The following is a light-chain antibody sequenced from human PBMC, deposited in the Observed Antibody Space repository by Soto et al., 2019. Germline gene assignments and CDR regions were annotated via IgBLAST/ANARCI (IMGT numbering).Light chain of an antibody. J-gene: IGKJ1*01. V-gene: IGKV1D-16*01. CDR1: RDISRW. CDR3: QQYASFSPA. Sequence: DIQMTQSPSSLSASVGDRVTITCRASRDISRWLAWYQQRPGTAPKSLIHSASTLQSGVPSRFSGSGSGTEFTLTISSLQPEDFATYYCQQYASFSPAFGQGTKVGI. CDR2: SAS.